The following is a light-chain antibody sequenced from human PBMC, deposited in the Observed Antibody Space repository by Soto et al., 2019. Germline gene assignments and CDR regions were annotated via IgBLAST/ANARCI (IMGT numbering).Light chain of an antibody. V-gene: IGLV3-21*04. CDR3: QVWDSSSDHLV. Sequence: SYELTQPPSVSVAPGKTARITCGGNNIGSKSVHWYQQKPGQAPVLVIYYDSDRPSGIPERFSGSNSGNTATLTISRVGAGDEADYYCQVWDSSSDHLVFGTGTKVTVL. J-gene: IGLJ1*01. CDR2: YDS. CDR1: NIGSKS.